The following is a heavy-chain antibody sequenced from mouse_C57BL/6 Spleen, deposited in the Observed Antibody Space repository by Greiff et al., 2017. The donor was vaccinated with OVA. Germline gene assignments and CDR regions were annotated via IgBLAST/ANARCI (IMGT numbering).Heavy chain of an antibody. V-gene: IGHV1-54*01. CDR2: INPGSGGT. J-gene: IGHJ4*01. Sequence: VQLQQSGAELVRPGTSVKVSCKASGYAFTNYLIEWVKQRPGQGLEWIGVINPGSGGTNYNEKFKGKATLTADKSSSTAYMQLSSLTSEDSAGYFCARGERGMDYWGQGTSVTVSS. CDR3: ARGERGMDY. CDR1: GYAFTNYL.